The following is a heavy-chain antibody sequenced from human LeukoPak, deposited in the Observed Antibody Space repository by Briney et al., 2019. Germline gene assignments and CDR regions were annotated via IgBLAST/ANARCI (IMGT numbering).Heavy chain of an antibody. CDR3: ARGTVPAAIYYYTDV. V-gene: IGHV3-11*01. Sequence: GGSLRLSCAAAGFTFSDYYMGWIRQAPGRGLEWVSSINRSGDTIRYADSVESRFTISSDNPKNSLYLQMRSPRAEDTVVYYSARGTVPAAIYYYTDV. D-gene: IGHD2-2*01. CDR1: GFTFSDYY. J-gene: IGHJ6*03. CDR2: INRSGDTI.